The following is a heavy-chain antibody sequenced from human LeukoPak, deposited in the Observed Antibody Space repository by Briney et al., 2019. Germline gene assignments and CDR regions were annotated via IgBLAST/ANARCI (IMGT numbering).Heavy chain of an antibody. D-gene: IGHD3-22*01. CDR2: IYYGGST. V-gene: IGHV4-59*01. CDR1: GGSISSYY. J-gene: IGHJ4*02. Sequence: SETLSLTCTVSGGSISSYYWSWIRQPPGKGLEWIGNIYYGGSTNYNPSLKSRVTISVDTSKNQFSLNLSSVTAADTAVYYCARSYSYDSSAYSYDYWGQGTLVTVSS. CDR3: ARSYSYDSSAYSYDY.